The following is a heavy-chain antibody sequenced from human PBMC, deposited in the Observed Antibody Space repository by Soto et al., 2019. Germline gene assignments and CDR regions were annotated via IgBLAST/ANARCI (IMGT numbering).Heavy chain of an antibody. Sequence: SGPTLVNPTQTLTLTCTFSGFSLSTSGGGVGWIRQPPGKALEWLALIYWNDDKRYSPSLKSRLTITKDTSKNQVVLTMTNMDPVDTATYYCAHRRTGYSSSWSWFDPWGQGTLVTVSS. CDR1: GFSLSTSGGG. V-gene: IGHV2-5*01. CDR2: IYWNDDK. J-gene: IGHJ5*02. D-gene: IGHD6-13*01. CDR3: AHRRTGYSSSWSWFDP.